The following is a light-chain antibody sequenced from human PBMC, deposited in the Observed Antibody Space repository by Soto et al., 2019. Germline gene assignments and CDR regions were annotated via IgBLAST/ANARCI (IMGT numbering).Light chain of an antibody. CDR3: QPANSLPLT. Sequence: DIQMTQAPSSMSASVGDRVTITCRTSQGIGSWLAWYQQKPGKAPKVLIYAASSLQTGVPSRFSGSGSGSDFTLTISSLQPEDFATYYCQPANSLPLTFGGGTKVEIK. J-gene: IGKJ4*01. CDR1: QGIGSW. V-gene: IGKV1-12*01. CDR2: AAS.